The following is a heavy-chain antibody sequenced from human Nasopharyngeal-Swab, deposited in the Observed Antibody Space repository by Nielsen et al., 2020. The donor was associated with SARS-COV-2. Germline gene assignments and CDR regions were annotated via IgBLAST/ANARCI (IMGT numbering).Heavy chain of an antibody. Sequence: SETLSLTCAVFSWSFSDYKWHWVRQPPGKGLEWLGEINQGGTTNYNPSLQSRVTVSIDTSKNQFSLRLTSVTAADTAVYYCARGLSGIVPSPVLGLGSWYSYYYMDVWDKGTTVTVSS. CDR2: INQGGTT. J-gene: IGHJ6*03. D-gene: IGHD1-1*01. CDR3: ARGLSGIVPSPVLGLGSWYSYYYMDV. V-gene: IGHV4-34*01. CDR1: SWSFSDYK.